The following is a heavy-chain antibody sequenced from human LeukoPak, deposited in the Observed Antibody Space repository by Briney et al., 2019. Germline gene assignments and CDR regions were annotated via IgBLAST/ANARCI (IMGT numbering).Heavy chain of an antibody. Sequence: GGFLRLSCAASGFTFDDYAMHWVRQAPGKGLEWVSGISWNSGSIGYADSMKGRFTISRDNAKNSFYLQMNSLRAEDTALYYCAKSKFYYDSSGYWEGFDYWGQGTLVTVSS. CDR3: AKSKFYYDSSGYWEGFDY. J-gene: IGHJ4*02. CDR2: ISWNSGSI. CDR1: GFTFDDYA. D-gene: IGHD3-22*01. V-gene: IGHV3-9*01.